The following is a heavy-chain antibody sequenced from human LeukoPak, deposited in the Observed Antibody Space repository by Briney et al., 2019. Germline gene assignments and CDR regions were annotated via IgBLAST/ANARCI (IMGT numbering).Heavy chain of an antibody. V-gene: IGHV1-46*01. Sequence: ASVKVSCKASGYSFTSYYMHWVRQAPEQGLEWMGIIDPSGGSTSYAQKFQGRVTMTRDTSTSTVYMELSSLRSEDTAVYYCARDNTATGPFDNWGQGTLVTVSS. CDR1: GYSFTSYY. J-gene: IGHJ4*02. CDR2: IDPSGGST. D-gene: IGHD1-1*01. CDR3: ARDNTATGPFDN.